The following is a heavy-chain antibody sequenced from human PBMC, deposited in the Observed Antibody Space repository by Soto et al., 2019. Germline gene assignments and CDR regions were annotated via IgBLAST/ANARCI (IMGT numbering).Heavy chain of an antibody. J-gene: IGHJ6*02. D-gene: IGHD2-2*02. CDR1: SGTFSNSA. CDR2: IIPIFGTT. CDR3: ARPNTGPHYYSSAMDV. Sequence: QVQLVQSGAEVKKPGSSVKVSCKASSGTFSNSAIHWVRLAPGQGLEWMGGIIPIFGTTNFAQKFQGRVTITADDSTSTAYMELSALRSDDTAVYYCARPNTGPHYYSSAMDVWGQGTTVTVSS. V-gene: IGHV1-69*12.